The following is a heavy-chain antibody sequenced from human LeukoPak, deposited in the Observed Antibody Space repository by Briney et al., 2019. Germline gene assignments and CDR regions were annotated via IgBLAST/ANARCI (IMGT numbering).Heavy chain of an antibody. CDR2: ISSSSSYI. Sequence: GGSLRLSCAASGFTFSSYSMNWVRQAPGKGLEWVSSISSSSSYIYYADSVKGRFTISRDNAKNSLYLQMNSLRAEDTAVYYCARGRFLEWLLSNYFDYWGQGTLVTVSS. V-gene: IGHV3-21*01. J-gene: IGHJ4*02. D-gene: IGHD3-3*01. CDR1: GFTFSSYS. CDR3: ARGRFLEWLLSNYFDY.